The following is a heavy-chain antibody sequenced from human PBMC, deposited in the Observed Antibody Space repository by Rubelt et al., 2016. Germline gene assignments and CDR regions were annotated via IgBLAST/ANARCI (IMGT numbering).Heavy chain of an antibody. CDR2: INHSGST. V-gene: IGHV4-34*01. D-gene: IGHD6-19*01. J-gene: IGHJ5*02. Sequence: QVQLQQWGAGLLKPSETLSLTCAVYGGSFSGYYWSWIRQPPGKGLEWIGEINHSGSTNYNPPLKGGVTQQVDTSKNRCALKLGSGTAAETAVYYCARGLIAVAGWFDPWGQGTLVTVSS. CDR3: ARGLIAVAGWFDP. CDR1: GGSFSGYY.